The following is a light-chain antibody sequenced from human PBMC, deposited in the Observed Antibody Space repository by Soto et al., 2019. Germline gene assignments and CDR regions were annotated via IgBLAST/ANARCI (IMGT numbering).Light chain of an antibody. J-gene: IGKJ2*01. CDR2: DAS. V-gene: IGKV1-33*01. Sequence: DIRMPQSPSSLSASLGDRITITCQASQVITTSLSWFQQRPGKAPGLLIFDASYLEAGVHSRFSGSGSGTEFSFTISSLQHEDIATYYFQQYDSLPYTFGQGTKLEIK. CDR1: QVITTS. CDR3: QQYDSLPYT.